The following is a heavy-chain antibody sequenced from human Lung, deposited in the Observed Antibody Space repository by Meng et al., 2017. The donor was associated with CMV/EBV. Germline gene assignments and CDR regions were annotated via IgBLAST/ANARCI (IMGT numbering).Heavy chain of an antibody. CDR2: INPLFGTP. CDR3: ARAAVVVLGGALGSMDD. J-gene: IGHJ4*02. V-gene: IGHV1-69*13. CDR1: GCTFRSHA. Sequence: SSVXVSXKPSGCTFRSHAIAWVRQAPGQGPEWMGGINPLFGTPKYAQKFQGRVTINADESTSTVSLEVNSLRSEDTAVDYCARAAVVVLGGALGSMDDWGQGXPVTVSS. D-gene: IGHD2-21*01.